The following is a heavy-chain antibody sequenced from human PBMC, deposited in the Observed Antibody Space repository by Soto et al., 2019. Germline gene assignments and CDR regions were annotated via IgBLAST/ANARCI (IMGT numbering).Heavy chain of an antibody. J-gene: IGHJ6*02. CDR1: GYTFTGYY. CDR2: INPSSGGT. CDR3: ARELQLPPRDYYYYGMDV. D-gene: IGHD2-2*01. Sequence: ASVQVSCKASGYTFTGYYMHWVRQAPGQGLEWMGWINPSSGGTNYAQKFQGRVTMTRDTSISTAYMELSRLRSDDTAVYYCARELQLPPRDYYYYGMDVWGQGTTVTVSS. V-gene: IGHV1-2*02.